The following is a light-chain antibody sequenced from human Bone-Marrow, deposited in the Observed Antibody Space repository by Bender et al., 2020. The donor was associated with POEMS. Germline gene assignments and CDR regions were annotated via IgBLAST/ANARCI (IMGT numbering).Light chain of an antibody. CDR2: EDH. Sequence: LMLTQPHSVSESPGKTVTISCTGSGGKIATNFVQWFQRRPGSAPTTAIYEDHRRAAGVPDRFAGALEGSANSAYLTIAGLGAEDEADYYCQYCQNASVFGGGTRLTVL. J-gene: IGLJ3*02. V-gene: IGLV6-57*02. CDR1: GGKIATNF. CDR3: QYCQNASV.